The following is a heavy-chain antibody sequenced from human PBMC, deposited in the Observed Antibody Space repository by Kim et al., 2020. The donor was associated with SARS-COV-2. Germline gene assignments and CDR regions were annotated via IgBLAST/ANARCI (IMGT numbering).Heavy chain of an antibody. D-gene: IGHD3-10*01. Sequence: SETLSLTFTVSGGSISSTSYYWGWIRQPPGKGLEWIGSIYYSGSTYYNPSLKSRVTISVDTSKNQFSLKLSSVTAADTAVYDCAVLWFGELLYNWFDPWGQGTLVTVSS. J-gene: IGHJ5*02. V-gene: IGHV4-39*01. CDR2: IYYSGST. CDR1: GGSISSTSYY. CDR3: AVLWFGELLYNWFDP.